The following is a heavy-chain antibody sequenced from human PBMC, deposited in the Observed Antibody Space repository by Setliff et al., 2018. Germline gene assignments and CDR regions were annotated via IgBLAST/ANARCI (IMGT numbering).Heavy chain of an antibody. Sequence: GGSLRLSCAASGFTFSSYGMHWVRQAPGKGLEWVAFIRYDGSNKYYADSVKGRFTISRDNSKNTLYLQMDSLRAEDTAVYYCARDQTPGDVMIVVVSLDRYFDLWGRGTLVTVSS. CDR1: GFTFSSYG. D-gene: IGHD3-22*01. CDR2: IRYDGSNK. J-gene: IGHJ2*01. V-gene: IGHV3-30*02. CDR3: ARDQTPGDVMIVVVSLDRYFDL.